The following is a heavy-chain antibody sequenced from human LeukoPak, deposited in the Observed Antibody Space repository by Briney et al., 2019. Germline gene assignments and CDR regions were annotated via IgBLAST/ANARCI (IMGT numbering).Heavy chain of an antibody. D-gene: IGHD4-17*01. J-gene: IGHJ5*02. V-gene: IGHV4-39*01. CDR2: IYNTAST. CDR3: ATSKTKVTTAGLFGP. Sequence: PSETLSLTCTVSGASISSGTYYWAWIRQSPGKALEWIGSIYNTASTYYNPSFKGRLTLSVDTSKNQISLELRSVTATDAAMYFCATSKTKVTTAGLFGPWGQGTLVIVSS. CDR1: GASISSGTYY.